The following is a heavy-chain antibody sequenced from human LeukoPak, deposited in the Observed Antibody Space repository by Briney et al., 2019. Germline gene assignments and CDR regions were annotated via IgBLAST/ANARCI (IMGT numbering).Heavy chain of an antibody. J-gene: IGHJ6*02. CDR2: ISLDGINK. CDR1: GFTFSSYG. V-gene: IGHV3-30*18. CDR3: AKDERGGGVVTNYYYGMDV. Sequence: PVGPLRLSCEASGFTFSSYGMHWVRPAPGKGLEGLAVISLDGINKYYADSVKGRFTISRDNSKNTLYQQMNILRAEDTAVYYCAKDERGGGVVTNYYYGMDVWGQGTTVTVSS. D-gene: IGHD3-3*01.